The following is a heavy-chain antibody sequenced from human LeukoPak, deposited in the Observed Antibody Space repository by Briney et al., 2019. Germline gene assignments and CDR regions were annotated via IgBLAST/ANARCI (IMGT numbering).Heavy chain of an antibody. J-gene: IGHJ3*02. CDR2: INPNSGGT. V-gene: IGHV1-2*02. CDR3: ARDRGQTRPFDI. CDR1: GYTFTGYH. Sequence: ASVKVSCKASGYTFTGYHMHWVRQAPGQGLEWMGWINPNSGGTNYAQKFQGRVTMTRDTSISTAYMELSRLRSDDTAVYYCARDRGQTRPFDIWGQGTMVTVSS. D-gene: IGHD3-10*01.